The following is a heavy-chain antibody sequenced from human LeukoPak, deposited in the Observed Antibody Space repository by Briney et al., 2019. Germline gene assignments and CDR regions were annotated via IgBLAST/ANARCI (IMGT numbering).Heavy chain of an antibody. J-gene: IGHJ6*02. CDR1: GGSFSGYY. CDR3: ARGLNCSSTSCYYYGMDV. D-gene: IGHD2-2*01. CDR2: INHSGST. V-gene: IGHV4-34*01. Sequence: RTSETLSLTCAVYGGSFSGYYWSWIRQPPGKGLEWIGEINHSGSTNYNPSLKSRVTISVDTSKNQFSLKLSSVTAADTAVYYCARGLNCSSTSCYYYGMDVWGQGTTVTVSS.